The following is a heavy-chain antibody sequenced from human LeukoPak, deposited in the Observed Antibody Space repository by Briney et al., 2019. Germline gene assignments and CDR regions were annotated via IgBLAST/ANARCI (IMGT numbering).Heavy chain of an antibody. Sequence: SVKVSCKASGGTFSSYAISWVRQAPGQGLEWMGRIIPILGIANYAQKFQGRVTITADESTSTAYMELSSLRSEDTAVYYCAIYYDSSGYYSPFDYWGQGTLVTVSS. D-gene: IGHD3-22*01. CDR3: AIYYDSSGYYSPFDY. V-gene: IGHV1-69*04. J-gene: IGHJ4*02. CDR1: GGTFSSYA. CDR2: IIPILGIA.